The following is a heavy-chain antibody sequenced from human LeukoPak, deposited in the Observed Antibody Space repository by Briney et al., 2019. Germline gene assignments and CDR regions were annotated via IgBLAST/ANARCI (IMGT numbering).Heavy chain of an antibody. J-gene: IGHJ6*03. Sequence: GASVKVSCKASGYTFTSYGISWVRQAPGQGLEWMGWISAYNGNTNYAQKLQGRVTMTTDTSTSTAYMELRSLRSDDTAVYYCARGGGYCSGGSCHPNYYMDVWGKGTTVTVSS. D-gene: IGHD2-15*01. CDR1: GYTFTSYG. CDR2: ISAYNGNT. CDR3: ARGGGYCSGGSCHPNYYMDV. V-gene: IGHV1-18*01.